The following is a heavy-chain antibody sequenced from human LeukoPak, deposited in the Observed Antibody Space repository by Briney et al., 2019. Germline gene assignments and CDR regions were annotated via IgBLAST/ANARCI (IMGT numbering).Heavy chain of an antibody. CDR2: INHSGST. V-gene: IGHV4-34*01. CDR3: ARGQGRYYYGSGXYPFDY. D-gene: IGHD3-10*01. CDR1: GGSFSGYY. Sequence: ETSETLSLTCAVYGGSFSGYYWSWIRQPPGKGLEWIGEINHSGSTNYNPSLKSRVTISVDTSKNQFSLKLSSVTAADTAVYYCARGQGRYYYGSGXYPFDYWGQGTLVTVSS. J-gene: IGHJ4*02.